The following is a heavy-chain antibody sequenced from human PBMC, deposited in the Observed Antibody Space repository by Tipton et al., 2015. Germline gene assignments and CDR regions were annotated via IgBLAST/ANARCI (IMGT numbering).Heavy chain of an antibody. Sequence: QLVQSGAEVKKPGESLKISCKGSGYNFANSWVAWVRQMPGKGLEWLGIIYVDDSDTRYSQSFQGQVTISADMSNSSAYLQWSSLKASDSAVYYCARLRKGDGDYAIDYWGQGTLVTVCS. J-gene: IGHJ4*02. D-gene: IGHD4-17*01. CDR1: GYNFANSW. CDR2: IYVDDSDT. V-gene: IGHV5-51*01. CDR3: ARLRKGDGDYAIDY.